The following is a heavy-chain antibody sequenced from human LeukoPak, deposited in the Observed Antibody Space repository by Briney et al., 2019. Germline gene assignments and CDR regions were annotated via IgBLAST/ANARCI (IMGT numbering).Heavy chain of an antibody. J-gene: IGHJ6*03. CDR2: INHRGST. Sequence: SETLSLTCVVYGGSFSGYYWSWIRQPPGKGLEWIGEINHRGSTKYNTSLKSRVTISVDTSKNQFSLKLSSVTAADTAVYYCARRVGRWFGERAYYYNYMDVWGKGTTVTISS. CDR1: GGSFSGYY. CDR3: ARRVGRWFGERAYYYNYMDV. V-gene: IGHV4-34*01. D-gene: IGHD3-10*01.